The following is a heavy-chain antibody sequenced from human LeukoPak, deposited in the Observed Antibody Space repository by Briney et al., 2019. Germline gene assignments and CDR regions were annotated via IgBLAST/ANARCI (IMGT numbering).Heavy chain of an antibody. D-gene: IGHD3-10*01. V-gene: IGHV3-23*01. CDR3: AKNYESGRGVPYAMDV. CDR1: GFTFTSYA. CDR2: IGSGSGGTT. Sequence: GGSLRLSRAASGFTFTSYAMRWVRQAPGKGLEWVSAIGSGSGGTTIYADSVKGRFTISRDNSKNTLYLQMTSLRGEDTAVYYCAKNYESGRGVPYAMDVWGQGTTVAVCS. J-gene: IGHJ6*02.